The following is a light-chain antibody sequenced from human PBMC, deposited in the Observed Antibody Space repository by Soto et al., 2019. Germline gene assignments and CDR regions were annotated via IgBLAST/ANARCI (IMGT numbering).Light chain of an antibody. CDR2: GAS. Sequence: EIVLTQSPGTLSLSPGERATLSCRASQSVSSSYLAWYQQKPGQAPRLLIYGASSRATGIPDRFSGSGSGTDFTLTISRLEPEHFAVYYCQQYDNSPPTFGQGTKVEIK. CDR1: QSVSSSY. CDR3: QQYDNSPPT. J-gene: IGKJ1*01. V-gene: IGKV3-20*01.